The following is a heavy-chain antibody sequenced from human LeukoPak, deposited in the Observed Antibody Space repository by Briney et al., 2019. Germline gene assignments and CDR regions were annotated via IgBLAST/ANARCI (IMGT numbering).Heavy chain of an antibody. CDR3: ARVPPLYDILTGYYRAPNWFDP. Sequence: GASVKVSCKASGYTFTSYDINWVRQATGQGLEWMGWMNPNSGNTGYAQKFQGRVTMTRNTSISTAYMELSSLRSEDTAVYYCARVPPLYDILTGYYRAPNWFDPWGQGTLVTVSS. D-gene: IGHD3-9*01. CDR2: MNPNSGNT. CDR1: GYTFTSYD. V-gene: IGHV1-8*01. J-gene: IGHJ5*02.